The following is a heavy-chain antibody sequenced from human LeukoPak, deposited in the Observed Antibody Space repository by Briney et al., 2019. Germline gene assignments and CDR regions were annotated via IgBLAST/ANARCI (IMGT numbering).Heavy chain of an antibody. D-gene: IGHD5-18*01. J-gene: IGHJ4*02. CDR2: IYYSGST. CDR1: GGSISSYY. CDR3: ATNSGYSYGLDY. Sequence: SQTLSLTCTVSGGSISSYYWSWIRQPPGKGLEWIGYIYYSGSTNYNPSLKSRITISVDTSKNQFSLKLSSVTAADTAMYYCATNSGYSYGLDYWGQGTLVTVSS. V-gene: IGHV4-59*01.